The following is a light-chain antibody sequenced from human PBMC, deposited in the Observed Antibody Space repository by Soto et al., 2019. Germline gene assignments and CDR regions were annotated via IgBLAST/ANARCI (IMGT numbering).Light chain of an antibody. J-gene: IGLJ3*02. CDR2: GNS. V-gene: IGLV1-40*01. Sequence: QSVLTQPPSVSGAPGQRVTISCTGSRSNIGAGYDVHWYQQLPGTAPKLLIYGNSNRSSGVPDRFSGSKSGTSASLAITGLQAEDEADYYCQSYDSSLSGWVFGGGTKVTVL. CDR1: RSNIGAGYD. CDR3: QSYDSSLSGWV.